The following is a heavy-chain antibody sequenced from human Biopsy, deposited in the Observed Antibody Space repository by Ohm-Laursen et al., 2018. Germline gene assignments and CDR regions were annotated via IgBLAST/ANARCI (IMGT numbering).Heavy chain of an antibody. V-gene: IGHV4-59*01. J-gene: IGHJ6*02. CDR1: SAPINLYY. Sequence: TLSLTCTVYSAPINLYYWGWIRQSPGKGLEWIGYINHSGHTNYNPSLKSRLTMSVDTSKNQFSLKLASVTAADTAVYYCARDRIAYCTATSCDNFGLDVWGQGTTVTVSS. CDR2: INHSGHT. D-gene: IGHD2-8*02. CDR3: ARDRIAYCTATSCDNFGLDV.